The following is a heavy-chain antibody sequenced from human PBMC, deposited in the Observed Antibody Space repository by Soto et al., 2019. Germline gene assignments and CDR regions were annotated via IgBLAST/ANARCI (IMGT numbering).Heavy chain of an antibody. CDR2: IRSKAYGGTT. D-gene: IGHD3-9*01. CDR1: GFTFGDYA. Sequence: GGSLRLSCTASGFTFGDYAMSWFRQAPGKGLEWVGFIRSKAYGGTTEYAASVKGRFTISRDDSKSIAYLQMNSLKTEDTAVYYCTRDPTRYFDWLSPPLYWGQGTLVTVSS. V-gene: IGHV3-49*03. CDR3: TRDPTRYFDWLSPPLY. J-gene: IGHJ4*02.